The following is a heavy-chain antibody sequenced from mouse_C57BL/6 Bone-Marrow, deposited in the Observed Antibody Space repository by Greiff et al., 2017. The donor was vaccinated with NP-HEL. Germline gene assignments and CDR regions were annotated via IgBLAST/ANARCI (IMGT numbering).Heavy chain of an antibody. CDR2: IYPRSGNT. CDR1: GYTFTSYG. Sequence: VMLQQSGAELARPGASVKLSCKASGYTFTSYGISWVKQRTGQGLEWIGEIYPRSGNTYYNEKFKGKATLTADKSSSTAYMELRSLTSEDSAVYFCAREDWYFDVWGTGTTVTVSS. V-gene: IGHV1-81*01. CDR3: AREDWYFDV. J-gene: IGHJ1*03.